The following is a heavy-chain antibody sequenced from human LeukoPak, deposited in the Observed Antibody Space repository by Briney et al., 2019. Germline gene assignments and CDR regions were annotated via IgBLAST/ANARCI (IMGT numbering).Heavy chain of an antibody. CDR3: PTPSSLRYGSGSPDY. D-gene: IGHD3-10*01. Sequence: PGGSLRLSCVASGFTFSNYGMHWVRQAPGKGLEWVAFIRFDGSNKYYADSVKGRFTISRDNSKNTLFLQMSSLTADDTAVSYCPTPSSLRYGSGSPDYWGQGTLDTVSS. CDR2: IRFDGSNK. CDR1: GFTFSNYG. J-gene: IGHJ4*02. V-gene: IGHV3-30*02.